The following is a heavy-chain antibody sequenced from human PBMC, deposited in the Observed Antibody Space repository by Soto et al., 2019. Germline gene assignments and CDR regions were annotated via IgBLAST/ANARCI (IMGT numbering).Heavy chain of an antibody. J-gene: IGHJ4*02. CDR1: GYTFTSYG. D-gene: IGHD2-2*02. CDR3: ARVPWDIVVVVPAAIELVY. CDR2: ISAYNGNT. V-gene: IGHV1-18*01. Sequence: ASVKVSCKASGYTFTSYGISWVRQAPGQGLEWMGWISAYNGNTNYAQKLRGRVTMTTDTSTSTAYMELRSLRSDDTAVYYCARVPWDIVVVVPAAIELVYWGQGTLVTVSS.